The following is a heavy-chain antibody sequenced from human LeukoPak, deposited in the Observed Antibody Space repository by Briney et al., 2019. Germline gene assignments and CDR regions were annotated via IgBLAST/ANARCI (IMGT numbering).Heavy chain of an antibody. J-gene: IGHJ4*02. CDR1: HYSFTSYW. Sequence: GESLQISCMCSHYSFTSYWIGWVRQMPGKGLEWMGILYPCYSDTRYNPSFQGQVTISADKAISTAYLQWSSLKASDTAMYYCARIRFGEFYFDYWGQGTLVTASS. V-gene: IGHV5-51*01. CDR3: ARIRFGEFYFDY. D-gene: IGHD3-10*01. CDR2: LYPCYSDT.